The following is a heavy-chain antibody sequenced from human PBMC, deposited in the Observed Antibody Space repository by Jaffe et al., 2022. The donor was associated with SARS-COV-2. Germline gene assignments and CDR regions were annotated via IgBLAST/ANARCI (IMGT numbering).Heavy chain of an antibody. CDR2: INQDGSDR. CDR3: ARESLPWYDSSGYAD. Sequence: EVQLVESGGGLVQPGGSLRISCAASGFTFSSFWLTWVRQAPGKGLEWVANINQDGSDRSYVDSVKGRFTIYRDNAKNSLFLQMNNLRAEDTAVYYCARESLPWYDSSGYADWGQGTLVTVSS. V-gene: IGHV3-7*03. J-gene: IGHJ4*02. CDR1: GFTFSSFW. D-gene: IGHD3-22*01.